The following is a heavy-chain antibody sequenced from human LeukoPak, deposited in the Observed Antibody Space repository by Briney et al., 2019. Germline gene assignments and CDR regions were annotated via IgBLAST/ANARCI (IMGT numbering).Heavy chain of an antibody. CDR3: ARTYSSSSNFDY. CDR2: IIPIFGTA. D-gene: IGHD6-13*01. V-gene: IGHV1-69*05. J-gene: IGHJ4*02. CDR1: GGTFSSYA. Sequence: SVKVSCKASGGTFSSYALSWVRQAPGQGLEWMGGIIPIFGTANYAQKFQGRVTITTDESTSTAYMELSSLRSEDTALYYCARTYSSSSNFDYWGQGTLVTVSS.